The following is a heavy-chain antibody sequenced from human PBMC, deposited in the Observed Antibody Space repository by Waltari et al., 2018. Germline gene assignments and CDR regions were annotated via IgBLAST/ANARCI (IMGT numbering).Heavy chain of an antibody. Sequence: EVQLVESGGGLVQPGGSLRLSCAASGFTFSSYWMHWVRQAPGKGLVWVSRINTDGSSTSYADSVKGRFTISRDNAKNSLYLQMNSLRAEDTAVYYCARRLTIFGVVINPFYFDYWGQGTLVTVSS. J-gene: IGHJ4*02. D-gene: IGHD3-3*01. CDR2: INTDGSST. CDR3: ARRLTIFGVVINPFYFDY. CDR1: GFTFSSYW. V-gene: IGHV3-74*01.